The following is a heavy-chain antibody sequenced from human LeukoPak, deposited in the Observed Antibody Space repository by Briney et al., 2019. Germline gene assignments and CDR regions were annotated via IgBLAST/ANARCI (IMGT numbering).Heavy chain of an antibody. CDR1: GFPFRSYS. D-gene: IGHD6-19*01. Sequence: GSLSLSCAASGFPFRSYSMNWARQAPGKGLDWVSSISSSSSYIYYADSVKGRFTISRDNAKNSLYLQMNSLRVEDTAVYYCARDLIAVVGTGRDYWGQGTLVTVSS. CDR2: ISSSSSYI. CDR3: ARDLIAVVGTGRDY. V-gene: IGHV3-21*01. J-gene: IGHJ4*02.